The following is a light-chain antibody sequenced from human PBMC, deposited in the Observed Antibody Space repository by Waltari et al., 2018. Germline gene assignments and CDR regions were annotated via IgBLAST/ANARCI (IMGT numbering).Light chain of an antibody. CDR1: TPNIRTHL. V-gene: IGLV1-44*01. CDR3: AAWDDSLNGHWV. J-gene: IGLJ3*02. Sequence: QSVLTQPPSASGTPGQRVTISCSGSTPNIRTHLANWYQQLPGKAPKLLIYRSDQRPSGVPDRFSGSKSGTSASLAISGLQSEDEADYYCAAWDDSLNGHWVFGGGTKVTVL. CDR2: RSD.